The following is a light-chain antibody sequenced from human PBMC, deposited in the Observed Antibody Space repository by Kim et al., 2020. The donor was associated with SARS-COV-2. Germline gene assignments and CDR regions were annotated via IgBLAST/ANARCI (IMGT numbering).Light chain of an antibody. CDR3: QQYGSSPPYT. CDR1: QMVSISY. J-gene: IGKJ2*01. CDR2: GAS. V-gene: IGKV3-20*01. Sequence: SPGESATLPCRASQMVSISYLAWYQQKPGQAPRLLIYGASSRATGIPDRFSGSGSGTDFTLTISRLEPEDFAVYYCQQYGSSPPYTFGQGTKLEI.